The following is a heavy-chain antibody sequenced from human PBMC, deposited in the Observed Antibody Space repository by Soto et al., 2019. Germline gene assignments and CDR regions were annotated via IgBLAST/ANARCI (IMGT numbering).Heavy chain of an antibody. V-gene: IGHV1-46*01. CDR1: GYTFTSYY. D-gene: IGHD5-12*01. Sequence: QVQLVQSGAEVKKPGASVKVSCKASGYTFTSYYMHWVRQAPGQGLEWMGIINPSGGSTSYAQKFQGRVTMTRDTSTSTVYMELSSLRSEDTAVYYCARSGYDLPTDGNSFDYWGQGTLVTVSS. CDR3: ARSGYDLPTDGNSFDY. J-gene: IGHJ4*02. CDR2: INPSGGST.